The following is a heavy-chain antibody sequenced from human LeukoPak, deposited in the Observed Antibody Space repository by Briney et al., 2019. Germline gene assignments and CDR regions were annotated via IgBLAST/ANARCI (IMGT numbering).Heavy chain of an antibody. D-gene: IGHD2-2*01. CDR1: GFTFSSYG. V-gene: IGHV3-33*06. J-gene: IGHJ4*02. CDR3: AKAGCSSTSCTGDY. CDR2: IWYDGSNK. Sequence: PGGSLRLSCAASGFTFSSYGMHWVRQAPGKGLEGVAVIWYDGSNKYYADSVKGRFTISRDNSKNTLYLQMNSLRAEDTALYYCAKAGCSSTSCTGDYWGQGTLVTVSS.